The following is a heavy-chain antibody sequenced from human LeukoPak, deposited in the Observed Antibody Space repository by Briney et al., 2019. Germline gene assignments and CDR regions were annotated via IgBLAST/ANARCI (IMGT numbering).Heavy chain of an antibody. J-gene: IGHJ4*02. D-gene: IGHD6-19*01. Sequence: PGGSLRLSCVGSGFTFSRSAMSWVRLAPGKGLEWVSGISGSGGHTYYTDSVKGRFTISRDNSKTTVSLQMNSLTTDDTAVYYCAKAGIGVVGYFDYWGQGTLVTVPS. CDR3: AKAGIGVVGYFDY. V-gene: IGHV3-23*01. CDR1: GFTFSRSA. CDR2: ISGSGGHT.